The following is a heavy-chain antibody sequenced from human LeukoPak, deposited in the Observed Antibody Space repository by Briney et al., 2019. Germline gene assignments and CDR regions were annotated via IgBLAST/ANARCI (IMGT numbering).Heavy chain of an antibody. D-gene: IGHD5-12*01. Sequence: SVTVSFKASGGTFSSHAISWVRQAPGQGLEWVGGLIPVFGTTNYAEKFQGRVTITTDESTRTSYMELRRLKSDDTAVYYCARGKSGYDYGLDHWGQGILVIVSS. J-gene: IGHJ4*02. CDR1: GGTFSSHA. V-gene: IGHV1-69*05. CDR3: ARGKSGYDYGLDH. CDR2: LIPVFGTT.